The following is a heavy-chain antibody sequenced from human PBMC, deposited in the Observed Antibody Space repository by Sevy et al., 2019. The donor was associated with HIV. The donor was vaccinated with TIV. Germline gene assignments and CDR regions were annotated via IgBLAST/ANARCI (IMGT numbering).Heavy chain of an antibody. CDR2: GSYDGSIQ. V-gene: IGHV3-30*09. D-gene: IGHD3-22*01. CDR3: AREGESSGHAGAFDT. Sequence: GGSLRLSCSAPGIAFSASIMHWVRQAPGKGLEWVALGSYDGSIQYGGPGNGRFGISRDDSKKMLYLQMSSLTTEDTGVYYCAREGESSGHAGAFDTWGQGTMVTVSS. CDR1: GIAFSASI. J-gene: IGHJ3*02.